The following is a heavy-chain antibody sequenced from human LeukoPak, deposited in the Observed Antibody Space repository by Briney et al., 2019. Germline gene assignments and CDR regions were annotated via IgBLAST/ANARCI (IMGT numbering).Heavy chain of an antibody. J-gene: IGHJ6*03. CDR3: ARDETSTMGYYYYMDV. V-gene: IGHV4-38-2*02. CDR2: IYHSGST. CDR1: GYSISSGYY. Sequence: SETLSLTCTVSGYSISSGYYWGWIRQPPGKVLEWIGSIYHSGSTYYNPSLKSRVTISVDTSKNQFSLKLSSVTAADTAVYYCARDETSTMGYYYYMDVWGKGTTVTVSS. D-gene: IGHD3-10*01.